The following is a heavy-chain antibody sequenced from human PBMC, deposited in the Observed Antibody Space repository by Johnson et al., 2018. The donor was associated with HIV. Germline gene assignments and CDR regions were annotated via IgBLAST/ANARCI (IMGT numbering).Heavy chain of an antibody. CDR3: AKEGPTGAFDI. D-gene: IGHD1-14*01. CDR1: GFTFSSYD. J-gene: IGHJ3*02. CDR2: IGTAGDT. Sequence: VQLVESGGGLVQPGGSLRLSCAASGFTFSSYDMHWVRQATGKGLEWVSAIGTAGDTYYPGSVKGRFTISRENAKNSLYLQMNSLRAGDTAVYYCAKEGPTGAFDIWGQGTMVTVSS. V-gene: IGHV3-13*01.